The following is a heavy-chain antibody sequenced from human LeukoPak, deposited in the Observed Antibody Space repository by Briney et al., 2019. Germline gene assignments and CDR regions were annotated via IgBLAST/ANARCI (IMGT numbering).Heavy chain of an antibody. Sequence: GASVKVSCKASGYTFTSYGISWVRQAPGQGLEWMGWISAYNGNTNYAQKLQGRVTITADKSTSTAYMELSSLRSEDTAVYYCTLGAPYYYYGMDVWGKGTTVTVSS. CDR1: GYTFTSYG. D-gene: IGHD3-16*01. V-gene: IGHV1-18*01. J-gene: IGHJ6*04. CDR3: TLGAPYYYYGMDV. CDR2: ISAYNGNT.